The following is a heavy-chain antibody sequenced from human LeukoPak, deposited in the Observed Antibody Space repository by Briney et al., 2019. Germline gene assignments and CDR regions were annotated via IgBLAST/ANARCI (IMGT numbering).Heavy chain of an antibody. J-gene: IGHJ6*03. CDR3: ARRNVVVPAIHTGYYYYYYMDV. CDR2: INHSGST. D-gene: IGHD2-2*01. Sequence: ESSETLSLTCAVYGGSFSGYYWSWIRQPPGKGLEWIGEINHSGSTNYNPSLKSRVTISVDTSKNQFSLKLSSVTAADTAVYYCARRNVVVPAIHTGYYYYYYMDVWGKGTTVTVSS. CDR1: GGSFSGYY. V-gene: IGHV4-34*01.